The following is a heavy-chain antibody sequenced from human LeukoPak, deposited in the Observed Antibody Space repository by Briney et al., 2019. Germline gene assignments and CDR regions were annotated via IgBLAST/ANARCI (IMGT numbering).Heavy chain of an antibody. D-gene: IGHD2-2*01. J-gene: IGHJ6*02. CDR2: IYYSGST. Sequence: SETLSLTCTVSGGSISSGGYYWSWIRQHPGKGLEWIGYIYYSGSTYYNPSLKSRVTISVDTSKNQFSLKLSSVTAADTAVYYCARDRGSTSHYYYGMDVWGQGTTVTVSS. CDR1: GGSISSGGYY. CDR3: ARDRGSTSHYYYGMDV. V-gene: IGHV4-31*03.